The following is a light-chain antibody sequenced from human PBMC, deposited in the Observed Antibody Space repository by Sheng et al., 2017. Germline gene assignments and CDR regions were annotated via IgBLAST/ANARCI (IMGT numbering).Light chain of an antibody. Sequence: SYVLTQPPSVSVAPGQTARITCGGNNIGSEGVHWYQRKPGQAPVLVLYDDTDRPSGIPERFSGSSSGNTASLTITGAQAEDEADYYCNSRDSSGNPYVFGTGTKVTVL. CDR1: NIGSEG. CDR2: DDT. J-gene: IGLJ1*01. CDR3: NSRDSSGNPYV. V-gene: IGLV3-21*02.